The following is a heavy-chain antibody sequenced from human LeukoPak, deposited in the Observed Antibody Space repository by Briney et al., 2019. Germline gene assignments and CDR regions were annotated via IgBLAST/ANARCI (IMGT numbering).Heavy chain of an antibody. Sequence: ASVKVSCKASGYTFIDYYMHWVRQAPGQGLEWMGWIIPNSGVTKYAQKFQGRVTMTSDTSISTAYMELSRLRSDDTAVYYCARDRITMVRGVKYWFDPWGRGTLVTVSS. D-gene: IGHD3-10*01. CDR2: IIPNSGVT. J-gene: IGHJ5*02. CDR1: GYTFIDYY. CDR3: ARDRITMVRGVKYWFDP. V-gene: IGHV1-2*02.